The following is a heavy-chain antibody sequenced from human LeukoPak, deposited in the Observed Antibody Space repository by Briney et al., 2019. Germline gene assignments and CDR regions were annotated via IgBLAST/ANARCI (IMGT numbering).Heavy chain of an antibody. D-gene: IGHD2-15*01. CDR3: ARQIVVVQAALYWFDP. J-gene: IGHJ5*02. Sequence: SETLSLTCTVSGGSISSYYWNWIRQPPGKGVEWIGYIYYSGSTNYNPSLKSRVTISVDTSKNQFSLKLSSVTAADTAVYYCARQIVVVQAALYWFDPWGQGTLVTVSS. CDR1: GGSISSYY. CDR2: IYYSGST. V-gene: IGHV4-59*08.